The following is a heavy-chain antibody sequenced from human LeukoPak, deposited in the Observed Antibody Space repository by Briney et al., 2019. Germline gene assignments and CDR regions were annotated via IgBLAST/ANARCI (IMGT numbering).Heavy chain of an antibody. Sequence: SGGSLRLSCAASGFTFSNYVMTWVRQAPGKGLEWVSLISGSGGSSYYADSVKGRFTISRDNSMNTLYLQMNSLRVEDTAVYYCAKARSGYSGVYYYYYMDVWGRGTTITISS. CDR2: ISGSGGSS. V-gene: IGHV3-23*01. D-gene: IGHD6-19*01. CDR3: AKARSGYSGVYYYYYMDV. J-gene: IGHJ6*03. CDR1: GFTFSNYV.